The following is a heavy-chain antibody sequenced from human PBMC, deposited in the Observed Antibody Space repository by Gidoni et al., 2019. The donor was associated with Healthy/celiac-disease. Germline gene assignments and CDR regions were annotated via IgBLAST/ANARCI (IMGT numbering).Heavy chain of an antibody. J-gene: IGHJ6*02. V-gene: IGHV3-23*01. Sequence: ISRDNSKNTLYLQMNSLRAEDTAVYYCAKLNSYYYYGMDVWGQGTTVTVSS. CDR3: AKLNSYYYYGMDV.